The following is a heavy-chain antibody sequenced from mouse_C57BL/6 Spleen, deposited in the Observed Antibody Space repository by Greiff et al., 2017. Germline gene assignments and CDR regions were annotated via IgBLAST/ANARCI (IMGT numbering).Heavy chain of an antibody. CDR2: IYPGDGDT. CDR3: ARGTGRGSSGPGYFDY. V-gene: IGHV1-80*01. CDR1: GYAFSSYW. Sequence: QVQLQQSGAELVKPGASVKISCKASGYAFSSYWMNWVKQRPGKGLEWIGQIYPGDGDTNYNGKFKGKATLTADKSSSTAYMQLSSLTSEDSAVYFCARGTGRGSSGPGYFDYWGQGTTLTVSS. J-gene: IGHJ2*01. D-gene: IGHD3-2*02.